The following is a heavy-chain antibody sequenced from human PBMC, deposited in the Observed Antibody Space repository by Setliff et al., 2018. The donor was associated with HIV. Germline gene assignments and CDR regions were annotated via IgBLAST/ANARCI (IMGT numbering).Heavy chain of an antibody. D-gene: IGHD5-18*01. CDR3: ARGGSYGSSYWYFDL. CDR2: IYHSGST. Sequence: SETLSLTCTVSGYSISSGYYWGWIRQPPGKGLEWIGSIYHSGSTYYNPSLKSRVTISVDTSKNQFSLKLNSVTAADTAVYYCARGGSYGSSYWYFDLWGRGTLVTVSS. V-gene: IGHV4-38-2*02. CDR1: GYSISSGYY. J-gene: IGHJ2*01.